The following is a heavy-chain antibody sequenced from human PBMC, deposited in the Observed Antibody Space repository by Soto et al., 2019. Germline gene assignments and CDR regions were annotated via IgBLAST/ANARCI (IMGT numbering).Heavy chain of an antibody. CDR3: ARQIYDSDTGPNFQYYFDS. V-gene: IGHV5-10-1*01. J-gene: IGHJ4*02. CDR2: IDPSDSQT. Sequence: GESMNISCQGSGYSFAGSWITWVRQKPGKGVEWMGRIDPSDSQTYYSPSFRGHVTISVTKSITTVFLQWSSLRASDTAMYYCARQIYDSDTGPNFQYYFDSWGQGTPVTVSS. CDR1: GYSFAGSW. D-gene: IGHD3-22*01.